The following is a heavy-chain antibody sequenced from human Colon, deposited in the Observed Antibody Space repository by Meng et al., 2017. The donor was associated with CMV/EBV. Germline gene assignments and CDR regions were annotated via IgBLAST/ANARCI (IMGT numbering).Heavy chain of an antibody. CDR3: AHRPYGSGSYFFDY. D-gene: IGHD3-10*01. V-gene: IGHV2-5*02. CDR1: GFSLSTIGMG. CDR2: IYWDDDK. Sequence: LKGFGPKLLKPHYTLLLACNFSGFSLSTIGMGVGWIRQPPGKALEWLGVIYWDDDKRYSPSLKSRLTITKDTSKNQVVLTMTNLDPLDTATYYCAHRPYGSGSYFFDYWGQGTLVTVSS. J-gene: IGHJ4*02.